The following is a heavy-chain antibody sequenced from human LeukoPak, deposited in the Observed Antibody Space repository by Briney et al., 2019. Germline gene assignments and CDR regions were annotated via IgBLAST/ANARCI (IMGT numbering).Heavy chain of an antibody. CDR3: AKPGSYCSGGSCSLFFDY. D-gene: IGHD2-15*01. J-gene: IGHJ4*02. Sequence: GGSLRLSCAASGFTFSSYGMHWVRQAPGKALEWVAVISYDGSNKYYADSVKGRFTISRDDSKNTLYLQMNSLRAEDTAVYYCAKPGSYCSGGSCSLFFDYWGQGTLVTVSS. CDR1: GFTFSSYG. V-gene: IGHV3-30*18. CDR2: ISYDGSNK.